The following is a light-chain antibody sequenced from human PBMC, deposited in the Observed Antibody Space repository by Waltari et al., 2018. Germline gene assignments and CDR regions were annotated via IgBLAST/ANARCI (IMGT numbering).Light chain of an antibody. CDR1: QRISSY. V-gene: IGKV1-39*01. Sequence: DIQMPQSPSSLSASVGDRVPITCRASQRISSYLNWNQQKPGKAPKLLIYAASSLQSGVPSRFSGSGSGTDFTLTISSLQPEDFATYYCQQSYSTPYTFGQGTKLEIK. CDR3: QQSYSTPYT. CDR2: AAS. J-gene: IGKJ2*01.